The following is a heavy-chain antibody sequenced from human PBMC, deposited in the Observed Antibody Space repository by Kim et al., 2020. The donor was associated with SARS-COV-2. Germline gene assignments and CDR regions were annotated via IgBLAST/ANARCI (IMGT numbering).Heavy chain of an antibody. J-gene: IGHJ6*02. D-gene: IGHD6-13*01. CDR2: IFSSGNT. CDR1: GGSMSNYY. CDR3: ARLAPLAEVGRAYYHPLDV. V-gene: IGHV4-59*08. Sequence: SETLSLTCSVSGGSMSNYYWTWIRQSPGKGLEYIGYIFSSGNTDYNPSLRSRVTISVDTSRKEFSLEVRSVTAADTAVYYCARLAPLAEVGRAYYHPLDVWGQGTTVTVSS.